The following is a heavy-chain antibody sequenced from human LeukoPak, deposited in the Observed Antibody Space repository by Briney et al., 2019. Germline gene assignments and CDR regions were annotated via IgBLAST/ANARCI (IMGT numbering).Heavy chain of an antibody. Sequence: GGSLRLSCAASGFTFSSYWMSWVRQAPGKGLEWVANIKQDGSEKYSVDSVKGRFTISRDNAKNSLSLQMNSLRAEDTAVYYCARLDAGRYYFYGMDVWGQGTSVTVSS. D-gene: IGHD2-15*01. V-gene: IGHV3-7*01. CDR2: IKQDGSEK. CDR1: GFTFSSYW. CDR3: ARLDAGRYYFYGMDV. J-gene: IGHJ6*02.